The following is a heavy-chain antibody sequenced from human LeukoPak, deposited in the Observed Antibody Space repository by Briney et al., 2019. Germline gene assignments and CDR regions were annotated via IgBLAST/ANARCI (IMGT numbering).Heavy chain of an antibody. CDR3: ARVGSGYDFFDY. J-gene: IGHJ4*02. Sequence: SDTLSLTCTVSGGAISGYYWSWIRQPAGKGLEWLGRVYSSGSTKYNPSLESRVTMSVDTSKNQFSLKLNFVTAADTAVYYCARVGSGYDFFDYWGQGTLVTVSP. CDR2: VYSSGST. CDR1: GGAISGYY. V-gene: IGHV4-4*07. D-gene: IGHD3/OR15-3a*01.